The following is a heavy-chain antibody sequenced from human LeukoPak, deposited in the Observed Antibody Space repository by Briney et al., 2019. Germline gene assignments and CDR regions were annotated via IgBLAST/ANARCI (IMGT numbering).Heavy chain of an antibody. CDR3: ARGHCSSTSCYNSYYYYYYMDV. Sequence: ASVKVSCKASGYTFTSYGISWVRQAPGQGLEWMGWISAYNGNTNYAQKLQGRVTMTTDTSTSTAYMELRSLRSDDTAVYYCARGHCSSTSCYNSYYYYYYMDVWGKGTTVTVSS. J-gene: IGHJ6*03. V-gene: IGHV1-18*01. CDR1: GYTFTSYG. D-gene: IGHD2-2*02. CDR2: ISAYNGNT.